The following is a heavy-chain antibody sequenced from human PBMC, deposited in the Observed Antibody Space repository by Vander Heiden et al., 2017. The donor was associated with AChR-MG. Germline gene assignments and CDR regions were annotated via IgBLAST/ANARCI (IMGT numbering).Heavy chain of an antibody. J-gene: IGHJ4*02. V-gene: IGHV3-23*01. D-gene: IGHD3-10*01. CDR3: AKGTRSTWFGELLSFDY. CDR1: GCTSSSHA. Sequence: EVQLLESGGGLVQPGGSPRLSCAASGCTSSSHAMSWVRQAPGKGLEWVSAISGSGGSTYYADSVKGRFTISRDNSKNTLYLQMNSLRAEDTAVYYCAKGTRSTWFGELLSFDYWGQGTLVTVSS. CDR2: ISGSGGST.